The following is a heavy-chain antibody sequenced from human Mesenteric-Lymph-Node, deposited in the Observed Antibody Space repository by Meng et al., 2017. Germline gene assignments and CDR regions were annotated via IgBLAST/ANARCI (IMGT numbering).Heavy chain of an antibody. CDR2: IIPIFGTA. Sequence: SVKVSCKASGGTFSSYAISWVRQAPGQGLEWMGGIIPIFGTANYAQKFQGRVTMTRNTSISTAYMELSSLRSEDTAEYYCARVRYYDSSGYYNTDAFDIWGQGTMVTVSS. D-gene: IGHD3-22*01. CDR3: ARVRYYDSSGYYNTDAFDI. V-gene: IGHV1-69*05. CDR1: GGTFSSYA. J-gene: IGHJ3*02.